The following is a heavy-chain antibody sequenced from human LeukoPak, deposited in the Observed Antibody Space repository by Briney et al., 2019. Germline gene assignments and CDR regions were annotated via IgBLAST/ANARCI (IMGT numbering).Heavy chain of an antibody. J-gene: IGHJ2*01. V-gene: IGHV3-9*01. Sequence: GGPLRLPCEASGFTLHDHAMHWARKAPGRGLEWVSGINWKTGNEIYADSVKGRFTISRDNAKNSLYLQMSSLRAEDTALYYCTRRAARWQFDLWGRGTLLTVSS. CDR1: GFTLHDHA. CDR2: INWKTGNE. D-gene: IGHD5-24*01. CDR3: TRRAARWQFDL.